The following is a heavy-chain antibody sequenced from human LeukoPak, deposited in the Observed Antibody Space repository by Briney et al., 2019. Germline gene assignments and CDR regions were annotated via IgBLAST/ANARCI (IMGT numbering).Heavy chain of an antibody. V-gene: IGHV3-48*02. CDR1: GFSFSGYS. CDR3: VRDPDALDY. J-gene: IGHJ4*02. CDR2: IRSSGSPI. Sequence: GGSLRLSCAASGFSFSGYSMNWVRQAPGKGLEWVAYIRSSGSPIYYADSVKGRFTISRDNAKNSLYLQMNSLRDEDTAVYYCVRDPDALDYWGQGTLVTVSS.